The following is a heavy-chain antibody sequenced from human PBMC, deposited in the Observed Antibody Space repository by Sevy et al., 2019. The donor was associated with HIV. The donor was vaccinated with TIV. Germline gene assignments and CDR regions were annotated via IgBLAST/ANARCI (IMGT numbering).Heavy chain of an antibody. V-gene: IGHV3-53*01. Sequence: GGSLRLSCAASGFTVSSNYMSWVRQAPGKGLEWVSVIYSGGSTYYADSVKGRFTISRDNSKNTLYLQMNSLRAEDTAVYYCARTGRDGYNHHYYYYYYMDVWGKGTTVTVSS. CDR2: IYSGGST. CDR1: GFTVSSNY. D-gene: IGHD5-12*01. CDR3: ARTGRDGYNHHYYYYYYMDV. J-gene: IGHJ6*03.